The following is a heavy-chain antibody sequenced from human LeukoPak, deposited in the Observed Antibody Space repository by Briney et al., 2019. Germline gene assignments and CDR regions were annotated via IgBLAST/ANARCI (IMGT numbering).Heavy chain of an antibody. D-gene: IGHD6-6*01. CDR3: ARGMESSSGKYYFDY. CDR1: GFTFSSYA. CDR2: ISSNGGST. Sequence: GGSLRLSCAASGFTFSSYAMHWVRQAPGKGLEYVSAISSNGGSTYYANSVKGRFTISSDNSKNTLYLQMGSLRAEDMAVYYCARGMESSSGKYYFDYWGQGTLVTVSS. V-gene: IGHV3-64*01. J-gene: IGHJ4*02.